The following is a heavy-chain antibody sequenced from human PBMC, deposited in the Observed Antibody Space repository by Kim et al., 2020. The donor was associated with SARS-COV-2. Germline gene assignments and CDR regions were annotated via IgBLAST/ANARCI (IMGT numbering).Heavy chain of an antibody. V-gene: IGHV3-11*03. J-gene: IGHJ6*02. Sequence: GGSLRLSCAASGFTFSDYYMSWIRQAPGKGLEWVSYISSSSSYTNYADSVKGRFTISRDNAKNSLYLQMNSLRAEDTAVYYCGGAVAGTGNYYYGMDVWGQGTTVTVSS. CDR2: ISSSSSYT. CDR3: GGAVAGTGNYYYGMDV. D-gene: IGHD6-19*01. CDR1: GFTFSDYY.